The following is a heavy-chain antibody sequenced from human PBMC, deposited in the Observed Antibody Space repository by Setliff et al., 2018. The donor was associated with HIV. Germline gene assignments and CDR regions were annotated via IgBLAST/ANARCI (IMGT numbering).Heavy chain of an antibody. CDR2: IVVGSGNT. CDR1: GFTFTNSA. D-gene: IGHD1-7*01. CDR3: AAGPQTGTTSYDAFDI. V-gene: IGHV1-58*01. Sequence: SVKVSCKASGFTFTNSAVQWVRQARGQRLEWIGWIVVGSGNTNYAQKFQERVTITRDMSTSRAYMELSGLRTEDTAVYYCAAGPQTGTTSYDAFDIWGQGTVVTVSS. J-gene: IGHJ3*02.